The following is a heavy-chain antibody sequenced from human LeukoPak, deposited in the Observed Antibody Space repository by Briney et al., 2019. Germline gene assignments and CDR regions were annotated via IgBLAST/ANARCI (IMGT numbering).Heavy chain of an antibody. CDR3: AKDRATIRGGLDV. V-gene: IGHV3-33*06. CDR2: ILNDGSQE. Sequence: GGSLRLSCAASGFTFSSYGMHWVRQAPGKGLEWVAVILNDGSQEKYADSVKGRFTISRDNSKNTLYLQMNSLRAEDTAVYYCAKDRATIRGGLDVWGQGTTVTVSS. J-gene: IGHJ6*02. CDR1: GFTFSSYG. D-gene: IGHD3-10*01.